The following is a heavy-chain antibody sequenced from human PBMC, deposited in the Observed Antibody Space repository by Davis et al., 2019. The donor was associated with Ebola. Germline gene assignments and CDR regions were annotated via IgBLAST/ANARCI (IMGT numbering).Heavy chain of an antibody. CDR3: VRDSGYYSHDY. Sequence: GESLKISCAASGFTFSHFHIHWVRQTPTKGLVWVARIDPDGAGTNYADSVKGRFTISRDNAKNTLSLQMNSLRVEDTAVYYCVRDSGYYSHDYWGHGTLVTVS. D-gene: IGHD5-12*01. V-gene: IGHV3-74*01. J-gene: IGHJ4*01. CDR2: IDPDGAGT. CDR1: GFTFSHFH.